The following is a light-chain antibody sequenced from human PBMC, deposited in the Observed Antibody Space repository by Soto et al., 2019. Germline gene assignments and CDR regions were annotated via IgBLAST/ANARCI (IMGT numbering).Light chain of an antibody. V-gene: IGLV1-51*01. Sequence: QSVLTQPPSVSAAPGQKVTISCSGSSSNIGNNYVSWYQQLPGTAPKLLIYDNNKRPSGIPDRFSGSKSGTSATLGITGLQTGDDSDYYCATWDSSLRAVVSGGGTKVTVL. CDR3: ATWDSSLRAVV. J-gene: IGLJ2*01. CDR1: SSNIGNNY. CDR2: DNN.